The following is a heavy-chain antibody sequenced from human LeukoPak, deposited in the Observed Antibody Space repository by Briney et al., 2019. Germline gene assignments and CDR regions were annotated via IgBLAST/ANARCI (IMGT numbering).Heavy chain of an antibody. V-gene: IGHV4-61*01. CDR3: ARADTVTTQFDY. D-gene: IGHD4-17*01. Sequence: SETLSLTCTVSGGSVSSGSYYWSWIRQPPGKGLEWIGYIYYSGSTNYNPSLKSRVTISVDTSKNQFSLKLSSVTAADTAVYYCARADTVTTQFDYWGQGSLVTVSS. J-gene: IGHJ4*02. CDR1: GGSVSSGSYY. CDR2: IYYSGST.